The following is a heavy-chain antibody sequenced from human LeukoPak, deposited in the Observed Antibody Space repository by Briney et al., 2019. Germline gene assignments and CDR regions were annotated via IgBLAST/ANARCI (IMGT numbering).Heavy chain of an antibody. CDR3: ARDRWNTAAVYTEDYFDF. Sequence: ASVKVSCKASGYNFISYGISWVRQAPGQGLEWMGWISAYNGKTKYEQKFQGRVTMTTDTSTSTAYMDLRSLRSDDTAVYYCARDRWNTAAVYTEDYFDFWGQGTLVTVSS. J-gene: IGHJ4*02. CDR1: GYNFISYG. D-gene: IGHD6-13*01. V-gene: IGHV1-18*01. CDR2: ISAYNGKT.